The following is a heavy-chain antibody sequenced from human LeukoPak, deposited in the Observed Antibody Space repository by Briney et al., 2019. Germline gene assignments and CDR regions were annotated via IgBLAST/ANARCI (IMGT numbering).Heavy chain of an antibody. CDR3: AKESQYTSGNSWGD. J-gene: IGHJ4*02. CDR1: GFTFNNYA. Sequence: TGGSLRLSCAASGFTFNNYAMTWVRQAPGKGLEWVSAITGNGGTTFYADSVKGRFTISRDNSKNTLYLQMNSLRADDTAVYYCAKESQYTSGNSWGDWGQGALVTVSS. CDR2: ITGNGGTT. V-gene: IGHV3-23*01. D-gene: IGHD4-23*01.